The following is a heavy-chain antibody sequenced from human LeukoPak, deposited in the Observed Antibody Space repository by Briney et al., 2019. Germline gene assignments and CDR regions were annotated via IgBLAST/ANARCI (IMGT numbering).Heavy chain of an antibody. CDR1: GYSFTSYW. D-gene: IGHD2-2*01. Sequence: GESLKISCKGSGYSFTSYWIGWVRQMPGKGLEWMGIIYPGDSDTRYSPSFQGQVTISADKSISTAYLQWSSLKASDTAMYYCARRAVGYCSSTSCQSTYYYYMDVWGKGTTVTVSS. V-gene: IGHV5-51*01. J-gene: IGHJ6*03. CDR3: ARRAVGYCSSTSCQSTYYYYMDV. CDR2: IYPGDSDT.